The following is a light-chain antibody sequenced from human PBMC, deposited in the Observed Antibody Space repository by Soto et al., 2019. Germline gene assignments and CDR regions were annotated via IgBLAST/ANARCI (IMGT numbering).Light chain of an antibody. J-gene: IGLJ2*01. CDR3: SSYTTSTTVV. CDR2: GVS. V-gene: IGLV2-14*01. Sequence: QSALTQPASVSGSPGQSIAISCTGTNSDVGARDLVSWYQHHPGKAPRLMIYGVSNRPSGVSNRFSGSKSGNTASLTISGLQAEDEADYYCSSYTTSTTVVFGGGTKLTVL. CDR1: NSDVGARDL.